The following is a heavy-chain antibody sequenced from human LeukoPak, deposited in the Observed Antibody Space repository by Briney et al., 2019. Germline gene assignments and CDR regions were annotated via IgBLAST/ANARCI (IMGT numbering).Heavy chain of an antibody. CDR3: ARGSAPLYGGAFDI. CDR1: GYTFTGYY. Sequence: ASVKVSCKASGYTFTGYYMHWVRQAPGQGLEWMGWINPNSGGTNYAQKFQGRVTMTRDTSISTAYMELSRLRSDDTAVYYCARGSAPLYGGAFDIWGQGTMVTVSP. V-gene: IGHV1-2*02. CDR2: INPNSGGT. D-gene: IGHD4-23*01. J-gene: IGHJ3*02.